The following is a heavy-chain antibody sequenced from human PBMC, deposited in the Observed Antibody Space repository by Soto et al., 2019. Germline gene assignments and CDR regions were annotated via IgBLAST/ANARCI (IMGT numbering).Heavy chain of an antibody. Sequence: QVQLVQSGAEVKKPGSSVKVSCKASGGTFSSYTISWVRQAPGQGLEWMGRIIPILGIANYAQKFQGRVTITEDKSTSTAYMELSSMRSEDTAVYYCAATRDKYCSSTSCYEWEGHGDFDYWGQGTLVTVSS. CDR3: AATRDKYCSSTSCYEWEGHGDFDY. CDR1: GGTFSSYT. D-gene: IGHD2-2*01. CDR2: IIPILGIA. J-gene: IGHJ4*02. V-gene: IGHV1-69*02.